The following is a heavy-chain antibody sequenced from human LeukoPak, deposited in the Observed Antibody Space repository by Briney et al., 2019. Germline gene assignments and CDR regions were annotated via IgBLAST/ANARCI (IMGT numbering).Heavy chain of an antibody. J-gene: IGHJ6*03. CDR1: SGSFSGYY. D-gene: IGHD2-15*01. CDR2: INHDGST. Sequence: SETLSLTCAVFSGSFSGYYLSWIRQPPGMGLEWIGEINHDGSTNNNPSLKSRVTILVDPSKKQFSLKLSSVTAADTAVYYCARGGLRSCSGGSCYSHYMDVWGIGTTVTVSS. CDR3: ARGGLRSCSGGSCYSHYMDV. V-gene: IGHV4-34*01.